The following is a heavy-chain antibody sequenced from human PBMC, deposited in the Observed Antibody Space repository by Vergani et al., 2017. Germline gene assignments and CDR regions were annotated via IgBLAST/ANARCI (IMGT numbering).Heavy chain of an antibody. J-gene: IGHJ4*01. CDR2: ISGQNFRT. Sequence: EVQLVESGGGLVKPGGSLRLSCAASGFTFSNAWMSWVRQAPGKGLEWVSGISGQNFRTHYADSVKGRFSISRDNSKNTVFLQMHSLRAEDTAIYYCVKEKIDLGSYFFDSWGHGILVTVSS. CDR3: VKEKIDLGSYFFDS. D-gene: IGHD2/OR15-2a*01. V-gene: IGHV3-23*04. CDR1: GFTFSNAW.